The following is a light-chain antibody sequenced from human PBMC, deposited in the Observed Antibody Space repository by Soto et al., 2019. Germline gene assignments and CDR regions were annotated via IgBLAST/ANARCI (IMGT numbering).Light chain of an antibody. CDR2: DAS. CDR1: QSISSY. V-gene: IGKV1-33*01. Sequence: DIEMTQSPSSLSSSVGDRFTISCRASQSISSYLNWYQQKPGKAPKVLIYDASNLETGVPARFSGSGSGTDFTFTISSLQPEDVATYYCQQYDRLPTFGQGTRLEIK. J-gene: IGKJ5*01. CDR3: QQYDRLPT.